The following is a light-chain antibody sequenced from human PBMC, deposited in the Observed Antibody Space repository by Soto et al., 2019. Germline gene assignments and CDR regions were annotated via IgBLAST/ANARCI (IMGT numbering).Light chain of an antibody. CDR3: VKTIPWPWT. CDR2: KVS. J-gene: IGKJ1*01. Sequence: DVVMTQSPLSLPVTLGQPASISCRSRQSLVHSDGNTYLNWFQQRPGQSPRRLIYKVSNRDSGVRVRFSGRRSGTDLSLKMSSVEAEDVGVYYCVKTIPWPWTFGKRTKVEIK. CDR1: QSLVHSDGNTY. V-gene: IGKV2-30*02.